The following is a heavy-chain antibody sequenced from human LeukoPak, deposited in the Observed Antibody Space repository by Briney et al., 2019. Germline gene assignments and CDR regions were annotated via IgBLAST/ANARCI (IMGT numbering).Heavy chain of an antibody. D-gene: IGHD3-16*01. CDR1: GFTFSGYW. CDR3: AREGYDGMDV. J-gene: IGHJ6*02. CDR2: INIDGSST. V-gene: IGHV3-74*01. Sequence: GGSLRLSCAASGFTFSGYWMYWVRQAPGKGLVWVSRINIDGSSTSYADSVKGRFTIARDNTKKTLYLQMNSLRAEDTAVYYCAREGYDGMDVWGQGTTVTVSS.